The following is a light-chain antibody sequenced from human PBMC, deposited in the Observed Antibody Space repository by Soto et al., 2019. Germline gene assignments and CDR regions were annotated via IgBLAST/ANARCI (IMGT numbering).Light chain of an antibody. CDR3: QQYGSSPLT. J-gene: IGKJ4*01. Sequence: EIVLTQYPGTLSLSLGERATLSCRASQGVGSTYLAWYQQKPGQAPRLLIYSASSRATGIPDRFSGSGSGTDFTLTISRLEPEDSAVYYCQQYGSSPLTFGGGTKVQIK. V-gene: IGKV3-20*01. CDR1: QGVGSTY. CDR2: SAS.